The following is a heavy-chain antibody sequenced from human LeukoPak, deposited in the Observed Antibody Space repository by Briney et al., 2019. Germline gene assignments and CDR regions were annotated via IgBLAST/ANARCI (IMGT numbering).Heavy chain of an antibody. CDR2: INPSGGST. CDR3: ASTPEESGSYGRSPYNWFDP. Sequence: ASVKVSCKASGYTFTSYYMHWVRQAPGQGLEWMGIINPSGGSTSYAQKFQGRVTMTRDMSTSTVYMELSSLRSEDTAVYYCASTPEESGSYGRSPYNWFDPWGQGTLVTVSS. CDR1: GYTFTSYY. D-gene: IGHD1-26*01. V-gene: IGHV1-46*01. J-gene: IGHJ5*02.